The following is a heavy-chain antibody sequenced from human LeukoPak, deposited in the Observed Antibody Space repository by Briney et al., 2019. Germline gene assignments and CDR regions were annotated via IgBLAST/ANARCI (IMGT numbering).Heavy chain of an antibody. CDR1: GFTFSSYA. CDR3: ARDQSDYHDYFDY. J-gene: IGHJ4*02. D-gene: IGHD4-17*01. Sequence: GGSLRLSCAASGFTFSSYAMHWVRQAPGKGLEWVAVISYDGSKKYYADSVKGRFTISRDNSKNTLYLQMNSLRAEDTAVYYCARDQSDYHDYFDYWGQGTLVTVSS. CDR2: ISYDGSKK. V-gene: IGHV3-30-3*01.